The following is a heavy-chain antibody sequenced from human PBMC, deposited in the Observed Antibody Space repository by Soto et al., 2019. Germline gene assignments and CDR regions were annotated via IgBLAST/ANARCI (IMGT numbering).Heavy chain of an antibody. D-gene: IGHD3-22*01. CDR1: GGSISSGDYY. CDR3: ARDPPYYYDSSGYYYV. V-gene: IGHV4-30-4*01. Sequence: QVQLQESGPGLVKPSQTLSLTCTVSGGSISSGDYYWSWICQPPGKGLEWIGYIYYSGSTYYNPSLKSRVTISVDTSKNQFSLKLSSVTAADTAVYYCARDPPYYYDSSGYYYVWGQGTMVTVSS. J-gene: IGHJ3*01. CDR2: IYYSGST.